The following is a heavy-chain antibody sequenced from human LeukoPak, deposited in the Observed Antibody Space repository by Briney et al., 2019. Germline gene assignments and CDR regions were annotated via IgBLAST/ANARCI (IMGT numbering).Heavy chain of an antibody. D-gene: IGHD4/OR15-4a*01. CDR1: GYSISSGYF. CDR2: ITHSGTT. V-gene: IGHV4-38-2*01. Sequence: SETLSLTCSVSGYSISSGYFWGWIRQPPGKGLEWVATITHSGTTYYNPSFTSRVTMSLDTSNNQFSLKLTSVTAADTAVYYCASVTGATLLFVSWGQGTLVAVSS. J-gene: IGHJ4*02. CDR3: ASVTGATLLFVS.